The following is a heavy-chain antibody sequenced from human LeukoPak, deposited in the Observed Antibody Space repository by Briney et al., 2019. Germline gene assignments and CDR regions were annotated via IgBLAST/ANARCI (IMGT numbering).Heavy chain of an antibody. Sequence: GGSLRLSCAASEFTFDDYAMHWVRQAPGKGLEWVSGISWNSGSIGYADSVKGRFTISRDNAKNSLYLQMNSLRAEDTALYYCAKGVSIAAAAHYYYYGMDVWGQGTTVTVSS. CDR1: EFTFDDYA. V-gene: IGHV3-9*01. J-gene: IGHJ6*02. CDR2: ISWNSGSI. CDR3: AKGVSIAAAAHYYYYGMDV. D-gene: IGHD6-13*01.